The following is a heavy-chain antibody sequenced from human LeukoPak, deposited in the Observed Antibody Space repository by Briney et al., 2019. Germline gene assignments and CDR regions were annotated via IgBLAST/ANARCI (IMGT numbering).Heavy chain of an antibody. CDR3: ARHHHSSSWSDDAFDI. CDR2: IKQDGSEK. J-gene: IGHJ3*02. CDR1: GFTFSSYA. D-gene: IGHD6-13*01. Sequence: GGSLRLSCAASGFTFSSYAMNWVRQAPGKGLEWVANIKQDGSEKYYVDSVKGRFTISRDNAKNSLYLQMNSLRAEDTAVYYCARHHHSSSWSDDAFDIWGQGTMVTVSS. V-gene: IGHV3-7*01.